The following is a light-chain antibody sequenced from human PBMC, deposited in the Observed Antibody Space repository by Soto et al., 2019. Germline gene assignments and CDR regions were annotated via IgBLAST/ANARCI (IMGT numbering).Light chain of an antibody. CDR1: QRVDSY. J-gene: IGKJ1*01. V-gene: IGKV1-39*01. CDR2: VAS. Sequence: DIQVTQSPSSLSASVGDSVTLSCQTSQRVDSYIHWYQHQSGKPPKLLIYVASTLQDGVPSRFSGGGSGTAFSLIITWLQPGDSATYYCQQTYTSVATFGQGTKV. CDR3: QQTYTSVAT.